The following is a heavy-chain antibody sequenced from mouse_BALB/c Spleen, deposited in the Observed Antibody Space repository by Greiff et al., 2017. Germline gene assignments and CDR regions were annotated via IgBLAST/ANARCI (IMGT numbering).Heavy chain of an antibody. D-gene: IGHD3-3*01. J-gene: IGHJ4*01. Sequence: VKLQQSGAELAKPGASVTMSCKASGYTFTSYWMHWVKQRPGQGLEWIGYINPSTGYTEYNQKFKDKATLTADKSSSTAYMQLSSLTSEDSAVYYCARESRDAMDYWGQGTSVTVSS. CDR2: INPSTGYT. CDR3: ARESRDAMDY. CDR1: GYTFTSYW. V-gene: IGHV1-7*01.